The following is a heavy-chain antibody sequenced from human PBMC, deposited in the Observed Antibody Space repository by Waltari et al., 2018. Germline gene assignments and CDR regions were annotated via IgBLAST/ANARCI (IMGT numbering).Heavy chain of an antibody. CDR2: IKQDGREK. D-gene: IGHD6-19*01. Sequence: EVLLVESGGGLVQPGGSLRLSCAAYGFNLSRHWMSWVRPAPGKGLEWVANIKQDGREKYYVDAVKGRFTISRDNAKNSLYLQMNSLRAEDTAVYYCAREGNLWWLVDDYWGQGTLVTVSS. CDR1: GFNLSRHW. CDR3: AREGNLWWLVDDY. J-gene: IGHJ4*02. V-gene: IGHV3-7*01.